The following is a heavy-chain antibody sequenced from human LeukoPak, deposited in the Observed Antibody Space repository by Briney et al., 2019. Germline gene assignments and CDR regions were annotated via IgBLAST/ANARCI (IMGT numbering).Heavy chain of an antibody. CDR2: TSAYNGNT. CDR1: GYTFTSYG. Sequence: ASVKVSCKASGYTFTSYGISWVRQAPGQGLEWMGWTSAYNGNTNYAQKLQGRVTMTTDTSTSTAYMELRSLRSDDTAVYYCARTEDTAMASRYYYYYMDVWGKGTTVTVSS. V-gene: IGHV1-18*01. D-gene: IGHD5-18*01. J-gene: IGHJ6*03. CDR3: ARTEDTAMASRYYYYYMDV.